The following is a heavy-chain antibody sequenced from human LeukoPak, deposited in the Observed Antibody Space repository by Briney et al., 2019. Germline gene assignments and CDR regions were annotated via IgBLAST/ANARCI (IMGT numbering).Heavy chain of an antibody. CDR1: GGSISNYY. V-gene: IGHV4-59*01. CDR2: IYYSGST. Sequence: SETLSLTCTVSGGSISNYYWSWIRQPPGKGLEWIGYIYYSGSTNYNPSLKSRVTISVDTSKNQFSLKLSSVTAADTAVYYCARATPGYSSGWGFDYWGQGTLVTVSS. J-gene: IGHJ4*02. CDR3: ARATPGYSSGWGFDY. D-gene: IGHD6-19*01.